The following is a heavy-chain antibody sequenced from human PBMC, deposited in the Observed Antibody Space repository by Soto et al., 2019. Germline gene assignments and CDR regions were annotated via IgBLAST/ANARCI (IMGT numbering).Heavy chain of an antibody. CDR2: IKQDEGEK. J-gene: IGHJ6*02. Sequence: EVQLVESGGGVVQPGGSLRLSCAASGFTFPDYWMSWVRQAPGKGLEWVANIKQDEGEKFYVDSVKGRFIISRDNARNLLYLQMNSLRLEDTALYYCARVVITVSSDYYYAMDVWGQGTTVTVSS. V-gene: IGHV3-7*03. D-gene: IGHD3-10*01. CDR3: ARVVITVSSDYYYAMDV. CDR1: GFTFPDYW.